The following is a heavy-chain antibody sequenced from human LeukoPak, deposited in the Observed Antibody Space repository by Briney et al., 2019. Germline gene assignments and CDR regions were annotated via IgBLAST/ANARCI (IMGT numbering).Heavy chain of an antibody. CDR1: GFTFNNYA. CDR2: ISGSGGST. V-gene: IGHV3-23*01. Sequence: GGSLRLSCAASGFTFNNYAMSWVCQAPGKGLEWVSAISGSGGSTYYADSVKGRFTISRDNAKNSLYLQMNSLRAEDTAVYYCARRGVDYWGQGTLVTVSS. J-gene: IGHJ4*02. CDR3: ARRGVDY. D-gene: IGHD3-16*01.